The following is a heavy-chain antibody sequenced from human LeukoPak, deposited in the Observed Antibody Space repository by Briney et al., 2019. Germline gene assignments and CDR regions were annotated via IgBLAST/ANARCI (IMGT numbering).Heavy chain of an antibody. D-gene: IGHD5-18*01. CDR2: ISSTSYI. J-gene: IGHJ5*02. CDR3: ARDTAMVKFDP. Sequence: PGGSLRLPCAASGLTFTAYTINWVRQAPGKGLEWVSSISSTSYIYYADSVKGRFTISRDNAKNSVYLQMNSLRAEDTAVYYCARDTAMVKFDPWGQGTLVTVSS. V-gene: IGHV3-21*01. CDR1: GLTFTAYT.